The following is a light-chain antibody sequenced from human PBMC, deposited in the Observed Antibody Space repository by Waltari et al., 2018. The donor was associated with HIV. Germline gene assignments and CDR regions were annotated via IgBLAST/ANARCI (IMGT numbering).Light chain of an antibody. V-gene: IGKV1-39*01. J-gene: IGKJ1*01. Sequence: DIQMNQSPSSLSASLGARVTITCRASRSINTYLNWYQHKLGESPKILISDSSTLQSGAQPRFSGSGSGTDFTLTIASLQPEDRATYYCQKSDTPPWTFGQGTKVEI. CDR2: DSS. CDR1: RSINTY. CDR3: QKSDTPPWT.